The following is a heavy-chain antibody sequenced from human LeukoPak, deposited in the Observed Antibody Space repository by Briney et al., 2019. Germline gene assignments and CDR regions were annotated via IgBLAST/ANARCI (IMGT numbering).Heavy chain of an antibody. CDR3: ARGREVLRFLEWFFDY. J-gene: IGHJ4*02. Sequence: ASVKVSCKASGYTFSNYGISWVRQAPGQGLEWIGWISGYNGRTNYAQGLQGRVPMTRDTSTSTVYMELSSLRSEDTAVYYCARGREVLRFLEWFFDYWGQGTLVTVSS. D-gene: IGHD3-3*01. CDR1: GYTFSNYG. CDR2: ISGYNGRT. V-gene: IGHV1-18*01.